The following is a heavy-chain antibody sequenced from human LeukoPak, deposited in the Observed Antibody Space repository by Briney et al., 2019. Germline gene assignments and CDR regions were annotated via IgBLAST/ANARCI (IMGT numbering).Heavy chain of an antibody. D-gene: IGHD3-3*01. Sequence: PAASVKVSCKASGYTFTSYGISWVRQAPGQGLEWMGWISAYNGNTNYAQKLQGRVTMTTDTSTSTAYMELRSLRSDDTAVYYCARIAGITIFGVVKEGWFDPWGQGTLVTVSS. CDR3: ARIAGITIFGVVKEGWFDP. CDR1: GYTFTSYG. CDR2: ISAYNGNT. V-gene: IGHV1-18*01. J-gene: IGHJ5*02.